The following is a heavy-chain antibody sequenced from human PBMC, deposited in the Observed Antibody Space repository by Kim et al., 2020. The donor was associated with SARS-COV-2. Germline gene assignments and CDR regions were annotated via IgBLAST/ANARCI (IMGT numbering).Heavy chain of an antibody. J-gene: IGHJ6*02. CDR3: ASRYSYGSIVYYGMDV. Sequence: ASVKVSCKASGYTFTSYDINWVRQATGQGLEWMGWMNPNSGNTGYAQKFQGRVTMTRNTSISTAYMELSSLRSEDTAVYYCASRYSYGSIVYYGMDVWGQGTTVTVSS. V-gene: IGHV1-8*01. D-gene: IGHD5-18*01. CDR1: GYTFTSYD. CDR2: MNPNSGNT.